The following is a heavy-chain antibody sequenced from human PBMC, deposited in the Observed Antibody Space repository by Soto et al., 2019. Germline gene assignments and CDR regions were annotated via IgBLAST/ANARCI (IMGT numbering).Heavy chain of an antibody. CDR3: AKGGDMDY. CDR1: GFTFSTYG. CDR2: ITSDGNNK. J-gene: IGHJ4*02. D-gene: IGHD2-15*01. Sequence: QVQLVESGGGVVLPGRSLRLSCAASGFTFSTYGIHWVRQAPGKELEWVALITSDGNNKFYADSVKGRFTISRDNSKNALYLQMNSLRAEDTAVYYCAKGGDMDYWGQGTLVTVSS. V-gene: IGHV3-30*18.